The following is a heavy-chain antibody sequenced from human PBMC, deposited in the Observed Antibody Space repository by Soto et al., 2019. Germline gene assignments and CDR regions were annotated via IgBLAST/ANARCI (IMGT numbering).Heavy chain of an antibody. CDR2: IYHSGST. V-gene: IGHV4-4*02. CDR3: ARVSGSYYYGMDV. D-gene: IGHD1-26*01. Sequence: QVQLQESGPGLVKPSGTLSLTCAVSGGSISSSNWWSWVRQPPGKGLEWIGEIYHSGSTNYNPSLKGRAPXSXDXXKNQFSLKLSSVTAADTAVYYCARVSGSYYYGMDVWGQGTTVTVSS. CDR1: GGSISSSNW. J-gene: IGHJ6*02.